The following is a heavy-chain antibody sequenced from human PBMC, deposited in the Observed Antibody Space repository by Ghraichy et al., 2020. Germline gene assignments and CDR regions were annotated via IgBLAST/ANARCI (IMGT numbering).Heavy chain of an antibody. CDR2: IYYSGST. D-gene: IGHD2-15*01. CDR3: ARETSYCSGGSCWVMDAFDI. J-gene: IGHJ3*02. CDR1: GGSISSYY. Sequence: SETLSLTCTVSGGSISSYYWSWIRQPPGKGLEWIGYIYYSGSTNYNPSLKSRVTISVDTSKNQFSLKLSSVTAADTAVYYCARETSYCSGGSCWVMDAFDIWGQGTIVTVSS. V-gene: IGHV4-59*01.